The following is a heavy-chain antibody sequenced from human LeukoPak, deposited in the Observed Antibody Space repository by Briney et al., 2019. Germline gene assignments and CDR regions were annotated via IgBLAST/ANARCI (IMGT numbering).Heavy chain of an antibody. CDR1: GYTFTSYD. J-gene: IGHJ6*02. D-gene: IGHD3-10*01. Sequence: ASVKVSCKASGYTFTSYDINWVRQATGQGLEWMGWMNPNSGNTDYAQKFQGRVTMTRNTSISTAYMELSSLRSEDTAVYYCARGRFTMVRGVHYYYYYGMDVWGQGTTVTVSS. CDR3: ARGRFTMVRGVHYYYYYGMDV. CDR2: MNPNSGNT. V-gene: IGHV1-8*01.